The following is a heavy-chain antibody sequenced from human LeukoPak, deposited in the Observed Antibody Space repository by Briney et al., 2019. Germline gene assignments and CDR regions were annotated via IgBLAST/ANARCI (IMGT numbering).Heavy chain of an antibody. CDR3: ARFPNSIRGYCSSTSCTTHDAFDI. Sequence: SETLSLTCTVSGGSISSSSYYWGWIRQPPGKGLEWIGYIYYSGSTYYNPSLKSRVTISVDRFKNQFSLKLSSVTAADTTVYYCARFPNSIRGYCSSTSCTTHDAFDIWGQGTMVTVSS. V-gene: IGHV4-39*07. CDR2: IYYSGST. J-gene: IGHJ3*02. CDR1: GGSISSSSYY. D-gene: IGHD2-2*01.